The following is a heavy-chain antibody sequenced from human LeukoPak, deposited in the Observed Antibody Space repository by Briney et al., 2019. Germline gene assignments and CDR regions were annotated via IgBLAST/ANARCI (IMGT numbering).Heavy chain of an antibody. CDR3: ARDLFDPVTCGELELPCYFDY. Sequence: GGSLRLSCAASGFTFSAYSMNWVRQAPGKGLEWVSSISDSSSYIYYADSVKGRFTISRDNAKNSMYLQMNSLRAEDTAVYYCARDLFDPVTCGELELPCYFDYWGQGTLVAVSS. D-gene: IGHD1-7*01. CDR1: GFTFSAYS. CDR2: ISDSSSYI. V-gene: IGHV3-21*01. J-gene: IGHJ4*02.